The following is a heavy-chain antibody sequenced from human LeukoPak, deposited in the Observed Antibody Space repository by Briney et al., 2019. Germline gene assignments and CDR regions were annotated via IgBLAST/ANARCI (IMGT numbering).Heavy chain of an antibody. J-gene: IGHJ4*02. CDR1: GFTFSSYA. CDR3: ARVAMSDSSGYCDY. CDR2: IWYDGSNE. V-gene: IGHV3-33*01. Sequence: GGSLRLSCAASGFTFSSYAMHWVRQAPGKGLEWVAVIWYDGSNENYADSVRGRFTVSRDNSKNTLYLHMNSVRAEDTAGYYCARVAMSDSSGYCDYWGQGTLVTVSP. D-gene: IGHD3-22*01.